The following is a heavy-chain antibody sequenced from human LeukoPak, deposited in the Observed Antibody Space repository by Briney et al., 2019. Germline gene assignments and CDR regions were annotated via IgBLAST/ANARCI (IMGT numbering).Heavy chain of an antibody. CDR3: AKELPVATLGEYYFDY. Sequence: GGTLRLSCAASGFTFSNCGMNWVRQAPGKGLQWVSGIGPGGDNKYYADSVKGRFTISRDNSKNTLYLQMNSLRAEDTAVYYCAKELPVATLGEYYFDYWGQGTLVPVSS. CDR1: GFTFSNCG. V-gene: IGHV3-23*01. CDR2: IGPGGDNK. J-gene: IGHJ4*02. D-gene: IGHD3-10*02.